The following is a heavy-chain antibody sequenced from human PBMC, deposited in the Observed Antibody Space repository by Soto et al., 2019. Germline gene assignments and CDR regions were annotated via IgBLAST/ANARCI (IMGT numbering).Heavy chain of an antibody. D-gene: IGHD2-21*02. J-gene: IGHJ4*02. CDR3: ARDQGGDSDY. CDR1: GVSISTYY. CDR2: IYYSGST. V-gene: IGHV4-59*01. Sequence: TSETLSLTCTVSGVSISTYYWSWIRQPPGKGLEWIGYIYYSGSTNYNPSLKSRVTISVDTSKSQFSLKLTSVTAADTAVYYCARDQGGDSDYWGQGSLVTVSS.